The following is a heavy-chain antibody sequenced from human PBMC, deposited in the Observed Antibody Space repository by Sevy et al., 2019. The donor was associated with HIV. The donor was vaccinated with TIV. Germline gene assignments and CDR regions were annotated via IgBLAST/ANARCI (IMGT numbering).Heavy chain of an antibody. J-gene: IGHJ4*02. CDR3: ARAPYTSGRLGYFDY. CDR2: INPNRGGT. CDR1: GYTFTGYY. V-gene: IGHV1-2*02. D-gene: IGHD6-19*01. Sequence: ASVKVSCKASGYTFTGYYMHWVRQAPGQGLEWMGWINPNRGGTNYAQKFQGRVTMTRDTSITTAYMELNRLSSDDTAVYYCARAPYTSGRLGYFDYWGQGTLVTVSS.